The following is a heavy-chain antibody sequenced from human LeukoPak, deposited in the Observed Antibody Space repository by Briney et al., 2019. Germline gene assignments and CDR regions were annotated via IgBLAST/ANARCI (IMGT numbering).Heavy chain of an antibody. V-gene: IGHV3-21*01. CDR1: GFTFSSYG. Sequence: GGSLRLSCAASGFTFSSYGMHWVRQAPGKGLEWVSSISSSSSYIYYADSVKGRFTISRDNAKNSLYLQMNSLRAEDTAVYYCARVKLRFLEQFDYWGQGTLVTVSS. CDR3: ARVKLRFLEQFDY. CDR2: ISSSSSYI. J-gene: IGHJ4*02. D-gene: IGHD3-3*01.